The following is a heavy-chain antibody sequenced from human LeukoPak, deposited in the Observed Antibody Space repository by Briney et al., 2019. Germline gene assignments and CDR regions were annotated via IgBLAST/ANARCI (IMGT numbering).Heavy chain of an antibody. Sequence: GGSLRLSCAASGFTFSSYAMSWLRQAPGKGLEWVSAISGSGGSTYYADSVKGRFTITRDNSKNTLYLQMNSLRAEDTAVYYCTKDRLRIAVAGTFDPWGQGTLVTVSS. CDR3: TKDRLRIAVAGTFDP. CDR2: ISGSGGST. CDR1: GFTFSSYA. D-gene: IGHD6-19*01. V-gene: IGHV3-23*01. J-gene: IGHJ5*02.